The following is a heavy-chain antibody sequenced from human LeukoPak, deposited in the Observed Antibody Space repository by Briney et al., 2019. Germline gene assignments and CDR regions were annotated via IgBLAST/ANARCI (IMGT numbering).Heavy chain of an antibody. J-gene: IGHJ6*02. V-gene: IGHV4-61*02. CDR1: GGSISSGSYY. D-gene: IGHD6-6*01. Sequence: SETLSLTCTVSGGSISSGSYYWSWIRQPAGKGLEWIGRIYTSGSTNYNPSLKSRVTISVDTFKNQFSLKLSSVTAADTAVYYCSSSSYYYYGMDVWGQGTTVTVSS. CDR3: SSSSYYYYGMDV. CDR2: IYTSGST.